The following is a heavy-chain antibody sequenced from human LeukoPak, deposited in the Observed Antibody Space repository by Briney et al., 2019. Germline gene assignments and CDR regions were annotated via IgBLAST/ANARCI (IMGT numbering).Heavy chain of an antibody. CDR2: IYYSGST. CDR1: GGSISSYY. V-gene: IGHV4-59*01. CDR3: ASTVVVAASNWFDP. Sequence: SETLSLTCTVSGGSISSYYWSWIRQPPGKGLEWIGYIYYSGSTNYNPSLKSRVTISVDTSKNQFSLKLSSVTAADTAVYYRASTVVVAASNWFDPWGQGTLVTVSS. J-gene: IGHJ5*02. D-gene: IGHD2-15*01.